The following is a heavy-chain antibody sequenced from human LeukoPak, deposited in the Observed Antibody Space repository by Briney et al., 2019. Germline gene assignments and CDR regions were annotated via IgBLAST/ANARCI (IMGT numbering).Heavy chain of an antibody. V-gene: IGHV3-23*01. CDR1: GFTFSSYS. CDR3: AREGIQLWLRYFDL. J-gene: IGHJ2*01. D-gene: IGHD5-18*01. Sequence: GGSLRLSCAASGFTFSSYSMNWVRQAPGKGLEWVSSISGSGYNTYYADSVKGRFTVSRDNSKNTLYVQMNSLRAEDTAVYYCAREGIQLWLRYFDLWGRGTLVTVSS. CDR2: ISGSGYNT.